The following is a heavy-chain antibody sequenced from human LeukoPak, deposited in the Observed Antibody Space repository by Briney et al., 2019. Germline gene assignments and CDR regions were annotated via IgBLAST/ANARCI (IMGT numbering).Heavy chain of an antibody. D-gene: IGHD2-8*01. Sequence: GGSLRLSCAASGFTFSSYSMNWVRQAPGRGLEWVSSISSSSSYIYYADSVKGRFTISRDNAKNSLFLQMNSLRAEDTAVYYCARDECDGVCAFDIWGQGTMVTVSS. V-gene: IGHV3-21*01. CDR2: ISSSSSYI. J-gene: IGHJ3*02. CDR1: GFTFSSYS. CDR3: ARDECDGVCAFDI.